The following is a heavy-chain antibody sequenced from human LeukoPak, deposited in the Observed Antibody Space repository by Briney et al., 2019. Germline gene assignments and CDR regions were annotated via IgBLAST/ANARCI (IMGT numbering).Heavy chain of an antibody. Sequence: GGSLRLSYRASGFTFGDYAMSWVRQAPGKGLEWVGFIRSKRYGGATEYVASVKGRFIISRDDSKSVAYLHMNRLKTEDTAIYYCTRDILSGWYYFDFWGQGTLVTVSS. CDR2: IRSKRYGGAT. CDR3: TRDILSGWYYFDF. J-gene: IGHJ4*02. V-gene: IGHV3-49*04. CDR1: GFTFGDYA. D-gene: IGHD6-19*01.